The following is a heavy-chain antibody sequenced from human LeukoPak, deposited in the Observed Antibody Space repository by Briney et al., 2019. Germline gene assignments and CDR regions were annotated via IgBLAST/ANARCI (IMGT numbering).Heavy chain of an antibody. V-gene: IGHV1-69*05. Sequence: ASVKVSCKASGGTFSSYAISWVRQAPGQGLEWMGGIIPIFGTANYAQKLQGRVTMTTDTSTSTAYMELRSLRSDDTAVYYCALNYYYYMDVWGKGTTVTVSS. CDR2: IIPIFGTA. CDR3: ALNYYYYMDV. J-gene: IGHJ6*03. CDR1: GGTFSSYA.